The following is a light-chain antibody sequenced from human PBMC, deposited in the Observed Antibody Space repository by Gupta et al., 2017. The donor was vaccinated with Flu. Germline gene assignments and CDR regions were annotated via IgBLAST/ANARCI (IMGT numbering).Light chain of an antibody. CDR2: LGS. Sequence: DSVMTQSPPPLPVTPGEPDSISCRSSQSLLHSNGYNYLDWYLQKPGQSPQLLIYLGSNRASGVPDRFSGSGSGTDFTLKISRVEAEDVGVYYCMQGLQTTWTFGQGTKVEIK. J-gene: IGKJ1*01. CDR3: MQGLQTTWT. CDR1: QSLLHSNGYNY. V-gene: IGKV2-28*01.